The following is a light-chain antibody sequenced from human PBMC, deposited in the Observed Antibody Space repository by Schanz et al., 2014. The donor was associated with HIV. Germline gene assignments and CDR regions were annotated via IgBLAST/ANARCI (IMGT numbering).Light chain of an antibody. J-gene: IGLJ3*02. CDR2: GDN. V-gene: IGLV1-40*01. Sequence: QSVLTQPPSVSGAPGQRVTISCTGSTSNIGANFDVHWYQHLPGAAPRLLIYGDNNRPSGVPDRFSGSKSGTSASLAISGLRSEDEADYYCAAWDDTLRAWVFGGGTKLTVL. CDR1: TSNIGANFD. CDR3: AAWDDTLRAWV.